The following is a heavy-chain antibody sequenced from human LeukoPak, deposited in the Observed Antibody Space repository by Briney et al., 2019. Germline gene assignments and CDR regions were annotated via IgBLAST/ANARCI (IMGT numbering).Heavy chain of an antibody. D-gene: IGHD1-14*01. V-gene: IGHV3-30*04. J-gene: IGHJ6*02. CDR2: ISYDGSNK. CDR1: GFTFSSYA. CDR3: ARDKGTTRYYYYGMDV. Sequence: QSGGSLRLSCAASGFTFSSYAMHWVRQAPGKGLEWVAVISYDGSNKYYADSVKGRFTISRDNSKNTLYLQMNSLRAEDTAVYYCARDKGTTRYYYYGMDVWGQGTTVTVSS.